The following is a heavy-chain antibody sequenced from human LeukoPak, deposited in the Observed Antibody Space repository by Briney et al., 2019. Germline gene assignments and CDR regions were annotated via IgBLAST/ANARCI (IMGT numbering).Heavy chain of an antibody. CDR2: IYYSGST. Sequence: SETLSLTCTVSGGSISSSSYYWGWIRQPPGRGLEWIGSIYYSGSTYYNPSLKSRVTISVDTSKNQFSLQLNSVTPEDAAVYYCARGGGAFDIWGQGTMVTVSP. CDR1: GGSISSSSYY. CDR3: ARGGGAFDI. V-gene: IGHV4-39*01. D-gene: IGHD2-15*01. J-gene: IGHJ3*02.